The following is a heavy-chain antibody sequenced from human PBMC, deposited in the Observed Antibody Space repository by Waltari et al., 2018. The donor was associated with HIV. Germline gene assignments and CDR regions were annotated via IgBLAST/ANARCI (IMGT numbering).Heavy chain of an antibody. CDR3: AKGPFDY. CDR1: GFTFDDYA. V-gene: IGHV3-9*01. J-gene: IGHJ4*02. CDR2: ISWNSGSR. Sequence: EVQLVESGGGLVQPGRSLRLSCAASGFTFDDYAMHWVRQAPGKGLEWVAGISWNSGSRGYEDSVKGRFTISRDNAKNSVYLEMNSLRTEDTALYYCAKGPFDYWGQGTLVTVCS.